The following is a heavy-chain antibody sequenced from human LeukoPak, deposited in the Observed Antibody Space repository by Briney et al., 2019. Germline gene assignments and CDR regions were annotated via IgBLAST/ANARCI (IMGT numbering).Heavy chain of an antibody. CDR1: GITLNNYG. CDR2: ISDSGGST. J-gene: IGHJ4*02. CDR3: AKRGVVIRVILVGFHKEEYYFES. D-gene: IGHD3/OR15-3a*01. Sequence: QSGGSLRLSCAVSGITLNNYGMTWVRQAPGKGLEWVAGISDSGGSTKYADSVKGRFTTSRDNPKTTLYLQMNSLRAEDTAVYFCAKRGVVIRVILVGFHKEEYYFESWGQGALVTVSS. V-gene: IGHV3-23*01.